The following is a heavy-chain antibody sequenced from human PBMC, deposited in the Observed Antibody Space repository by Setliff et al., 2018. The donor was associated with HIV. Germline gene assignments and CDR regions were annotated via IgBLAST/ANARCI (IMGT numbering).Heavy chain of an antibody. D-gene: IGHD2-15*01. J-gene: IGHJ6*03. CDR2: MDPDSGNT. V-gene: IGHV1-8*01. CDR1: GYTSTSYD. Sequence: ASVKVSCKASGYTSTSYDINWVRQATGQGLEWMGWMDPDSGNTGSAQNFQGRLTITWNTSISTAYMELGSLGFDDTAVHFCARTRSGGSSVYYYYYMDVWGQGTAVTVSS. CDR3: ARTRSGGSSVYYYYYMDV.